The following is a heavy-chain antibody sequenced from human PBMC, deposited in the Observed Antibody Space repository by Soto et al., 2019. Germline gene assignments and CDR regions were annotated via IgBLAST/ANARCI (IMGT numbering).Heavy chain of an antibody. CDR1: GYTFTGYY. D-gene: IGHD3-10*01. CDR3: ARYRSTMVRGVIIRPGGMDV. CDR2: ISPNSGGT. J-gene: IGHJ6*02. Sequence: ASVKVSCKASGYTFTGYYMHWVRQAPGQGLEWMGWISPNSGGTNYAQKFQGWVTMTRDTSISTAYMELSRLRSDDTAVYYCARYRSTMVRGVIIRPGGMDVWGQGTTVTVSS. V-gene: IGHV1-2*04.